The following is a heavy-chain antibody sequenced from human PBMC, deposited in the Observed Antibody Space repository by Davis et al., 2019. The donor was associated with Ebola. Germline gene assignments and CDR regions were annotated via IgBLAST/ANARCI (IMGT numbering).Heavy chain of an antibody. Sequence: PGGSLTLSCAASGFTFSDYYMSWIRQAPGKGLEWVSYISSSGSTIYYADSVKGRFTISRDNAQNSLYLQMNSLRAEDTAVYYCARGFRSTVTRTGLNYWGQGTLVTVSS. V-gene: IGHV3-11*01. CDR3: ARGFRSTVTRTGLNY. D-gene: IGHD4-17*01. CDR2: ISSSGSTI. J-gene: IGHJ4*02. CDR1: GFTFSDYY.